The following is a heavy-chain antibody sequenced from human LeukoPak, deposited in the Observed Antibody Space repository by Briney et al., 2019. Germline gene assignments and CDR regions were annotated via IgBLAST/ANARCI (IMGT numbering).Heavy chain of an antibody. CDR3: ARGRWGGNAFDI. CDR2: INHSGST. J-gene: IGHJ3*02. D-gene: IGHD3-10*01. Sequence: SETLSLTCAVKGGSFSGYYWTWIRQSPGKGLEWIGEINHSGSTNYNASLKSRVTISEDTSKNQFSLKMTSVTAADTAVYYCARGRWGGNAFDIWGQGTMVTVSS. CDR1: GGSFSGYY. V-gene: IGHV4-34*01.